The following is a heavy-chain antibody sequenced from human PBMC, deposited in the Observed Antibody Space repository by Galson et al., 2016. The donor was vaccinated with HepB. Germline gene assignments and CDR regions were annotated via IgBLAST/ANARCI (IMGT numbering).Heavy chain of an antibody. V-gene: IGHV4-39*02. Sequence: SETLSLTCAVSGGFIAGTAFYWGWVRQPPGKGLEWIASIYYSGKTDYNPSLKGRLTMFVDTSTNKFPMNLTPVTAADTAVYYCVRDTASWSPRFDSWGPGTPITVSS. CDR1: GGFIAGTAFY. J-gene: IGHJ4*02. D-gene: IGHD2-21*02. CDR2: IYYSGKT. CDR3: VRDTASWSPRFDS.